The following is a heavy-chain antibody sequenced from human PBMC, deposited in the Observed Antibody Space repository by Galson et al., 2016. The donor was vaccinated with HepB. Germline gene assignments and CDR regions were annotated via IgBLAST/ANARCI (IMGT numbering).Heavy chain of an antibody. CDR1: GFTFSAYA. J-gene: IGHJ4*02. V-gene: IGHV3-23*01. CDR3: VSSWVEDCGGDCFRMGGFDY. CDR2: ISDSGANT. D-gene: IGHD2-21*02. Sequence: SLRLSCAASGFTFSAYAMAWARQAPGKGLEWVSGISDSGANTYYADSVRGRFIISRDNSGNTLFLQMNSLRPEDTAVYYCVSSWVEDCGGDCFRMGGFDYWGQGALVTVSS.